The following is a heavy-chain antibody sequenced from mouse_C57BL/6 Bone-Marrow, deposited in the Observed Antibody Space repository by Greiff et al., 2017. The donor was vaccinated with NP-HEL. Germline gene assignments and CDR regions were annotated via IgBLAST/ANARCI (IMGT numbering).Heavy chain of an antibody. D-gene: IGHD1-1*01. J-gene: IGHJ2*01. CDR2: IDPSDSET. Sequence: VQLQQSGAELVRPGSSVKLSCKASGYTFTSYWMHWVKQRPIQGLEWIGNIDPSDSETHYNQKFKDKATLTVDKSSSTAYMQLSSLTSEDSAVYYCARERDYGSSPHFDYWGQGTTLTVSS. CDR1: GYTFTSYW. V-gene: IGHV1-52*01. CDR3: ARERDYGSSPHFDY.